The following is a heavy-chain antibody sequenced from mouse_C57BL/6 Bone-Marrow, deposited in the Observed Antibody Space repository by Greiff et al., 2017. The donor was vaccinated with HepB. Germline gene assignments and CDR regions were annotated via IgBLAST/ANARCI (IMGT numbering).Heavy chain of an antibody. D-gene: IGHD1-1*01. J-gene: IGHJ3*01. CDR3: VSHSYEWDWFAY. CDR1: GFSFNTYA. Sequence: DVKLVESGGGLVQPKGSLKLSCAASGFSFNTYAMNWVRQAPGKGLEWVARIRSKSNNYATYYADSVKDRFTISRDDSESMLYLQMNNLKTEDTAMYYCVSHSYEWDWFAYWGQGTLVTVSA. V-gene: IGHV10-1*01. CDR2: IRSKSNNYAT.